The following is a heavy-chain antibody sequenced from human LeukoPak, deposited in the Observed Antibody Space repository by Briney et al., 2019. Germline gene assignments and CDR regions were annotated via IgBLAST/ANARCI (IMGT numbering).Heavy chain of an antibody. CDR3: ATPRYSDNRGYYYDLTY. D-gene: IGHD3-22*01. J-gene: IGHJ4*02. Sequence: GGSLRLSCAASGFTITTNYMNWVRQAPGKGLEWVSVIYGDDETNYADSVKGRFTISRDNSKNTLYLQMNSLRADDTAVYYCATPRYSDNRGYYYDLTYWGQGTLVTVSS. CDR2: IYGDDET. CDR1: GFTITTNY. V-gene: IGHV3-53*01.